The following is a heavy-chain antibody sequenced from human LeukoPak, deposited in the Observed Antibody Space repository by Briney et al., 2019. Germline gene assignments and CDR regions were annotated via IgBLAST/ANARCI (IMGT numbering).Heavy chain of an antibody. CDR3: AKGVLRSSPDY. CDR1: GSTFSTYA. Sequence: AGPSLRLSCAPSGSTFSTYAMSSVRQPPGKWLEWGSTIRGSGGSNTYYIDSVKGRFTISRDNSKNTLYLQMNSLRAEDTAVYYCAKGVLRSSPDYWGQGTLVTVSS. V-gene: IGHV3-23*01. D-gene: IGHD5-12*01. J-gene: IGHJ4*02. CDR2: IRGSGGSNT.